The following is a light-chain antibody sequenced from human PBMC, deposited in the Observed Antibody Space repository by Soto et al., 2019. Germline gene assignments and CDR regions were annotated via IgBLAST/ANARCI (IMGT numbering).Light chain of an antibody. CDR3: QQRSNWPIT. CDR1: PSVTNF. CDR2: GAF. J-gene: IGKJ5*01. V-gene: IGKV3-11*01. Sequence: EIVLTQSPATLSLSPGERATLSCRASPSVTNFLAWYQQKPGQAPRLLIYGAFNRATGIPARFSGSGSGTDFTLTISSLELEDFAVYYCQQRSNWPITFGQGTRLEIK.